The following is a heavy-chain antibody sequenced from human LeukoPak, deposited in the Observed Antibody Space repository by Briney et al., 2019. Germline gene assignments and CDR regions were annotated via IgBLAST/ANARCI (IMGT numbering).Heavy chain of an antibody. V-gene: IGHV4-59*08. CDR1: GGSISSYY. D-gene: IGHD1-26*01. CDR3: ARHPGMRFSGSYVDY. Sequence: PSETLSLTCTVSGGSISSYYWSWIRQPPGKGLEWIGYIYYSGSTNYSPSLKSRVTISVDTSKNQYSLKLSSVTAADTAVYYCARHPGMRFSGSYVDYWGQGTLVTVSS. J-gene: IGHJ4*02. CDR2: IYYSGST.